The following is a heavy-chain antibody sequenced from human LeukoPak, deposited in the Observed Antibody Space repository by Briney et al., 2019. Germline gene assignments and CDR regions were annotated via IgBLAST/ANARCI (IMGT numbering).Heavy chain of an antibody. V-gene: IGHV4-31*03. D-gene: IGHD4-17*01. CDR2: IYYSGST. CDR1: GGSISSGGYY. CDR3: ARVTTVTRNWFDP. Sequence: SETLSLTCTVSGGSISSGGYYWSWIRQHPGKGLEWIGYIYYSGSTYYNPSLKSRVTISVDTSKNQFSLKLSSVTAADTAVYYCARVTTVTRNWFDPWGQGTLVTVSS. J-gene: IGHJ5*02.